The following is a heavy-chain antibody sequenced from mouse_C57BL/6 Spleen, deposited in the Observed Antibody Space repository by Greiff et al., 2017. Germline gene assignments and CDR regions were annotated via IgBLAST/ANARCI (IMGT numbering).Heavy chain of an antibody. V-gene: IGHV1-18*01. J-gene: IGHJ3*01. CDR1: GYTFTDYN. CDR2: INPNNGGT. Sequence: VQLKESGPELVKPGASVKIPCKASGYTFTDYNMDWVKQSHGKSLEWIGDINPNNGGTIYNQKFKGKATLTVDKSSSTAYMELRSLTSEDTAVYYCARLPLYGSSPWFAYWGQGTLVTVSA. D-gene: IGHD1-1*01. CDR3: ARLPLYGSSPWFAY.